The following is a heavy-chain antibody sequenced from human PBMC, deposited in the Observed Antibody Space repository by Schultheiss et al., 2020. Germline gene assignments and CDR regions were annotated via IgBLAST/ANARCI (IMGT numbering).Heavy chain of an antibody. CDR3: ARDHYDILTGNYNDY. V-gene: IGHV4-4*02. J-gene: IGHJ4*02. CDR2: IYHSGST. CDR1: GGSISSSNW. D-gene: IGHD3-9*01. Sequence: SETLPLTCAVSGGSISSSNWWSWVRQPPGKGLEWIGEIYHSGSTNYNPSLKSRVTISVDTSKNQFSLKLSSVTAADTAVYYCARDHYDILTGNYNDYWGQGTLVTVSS.